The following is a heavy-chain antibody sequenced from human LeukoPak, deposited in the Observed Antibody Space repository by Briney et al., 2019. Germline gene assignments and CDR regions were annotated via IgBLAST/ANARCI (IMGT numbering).Heavy chain of an antibody. D-gene: IGHD3-10*01. Sequence: SQTLSLTCAISGDSVSSNSAAWNWIRQSPSRGLEWLGRTYYRSKWYNDYAVSVKSRITINPDTSKNQFSLQLNSVTPEDTAVYYCAKGGEAKWFGELIKTQYYYYMDVWGKGTTVTVSS. CDR3: AKGGEAKWFGELIKTQYYYYMDV. CDR2: TYYRSKWYN. V-gene: IGHV6-1*01. CDR1: GDSVSSNSAA. J-gene: IGHJ6*03.